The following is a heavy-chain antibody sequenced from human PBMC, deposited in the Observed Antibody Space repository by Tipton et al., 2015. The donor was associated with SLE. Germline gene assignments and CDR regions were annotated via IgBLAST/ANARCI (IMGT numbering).Heavy chain of an antibody. Sequence: TLSLTCTVSGGSVTSYYWSWIRQPPGKGLEWIGYVFYSGSTNYSPSLQRRVTMSLDTSKNRFSLKLYSVTAADTAVYYCARPVVAAAATRGAFDIWGQGTMVTVSS. CDR1: GGSVTSYY. CDR3: ARPVVAAAATRGAFDI. V-gene: IGHV4-59*02. CDR2: VFYSGST. D-gene: IGHD6-13*01. J-gene: IGHJ3*02.